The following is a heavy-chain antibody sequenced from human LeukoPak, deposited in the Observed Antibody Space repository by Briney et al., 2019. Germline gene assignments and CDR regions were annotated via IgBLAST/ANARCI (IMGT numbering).Heavy chain of an antibody. CDR2: ITLSSSTT. Sequence: PGGSLRLSCAASGFTFSTYELNWVRQAPGKGLEWVSYITLSSSTTYYADSVKGRFTISRDNAKKSLYLKMNSLRAEDTAVYYCARLKGRYYYDSSGTRSWNWFDPWGQGTLVTVSS. D-gene: IGHD3-22*01. J-gene: IGHJ5*02. V-gene: IGHV3-48*01. CDR3: ARLKGRYYYDSSGTRSWNWFDP. CDR1: GFTFSTYE.